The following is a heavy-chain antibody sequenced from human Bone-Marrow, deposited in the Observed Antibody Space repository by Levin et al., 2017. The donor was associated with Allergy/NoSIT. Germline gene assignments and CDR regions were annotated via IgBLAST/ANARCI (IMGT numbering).Heavy chain of an antibody. CDR1: EDTLTELS. V-gene: IGHV1-24*01. D-gene: IGHD3-3*01. CDR3: AAKPRFLEWFLSG. CDR2: FDPEDGEI. Sequence: GESLKISCQVSEDTLTELSIHWVRQAPGKGLEWMGGFDPEDGEIIYAQMFQGRVTLTEDTSTDTAYMELSSLRSEDTAVYYCAAKPRFLEWFLSGWGQGTLVTVSS. J-gene: IGHJ4*02.